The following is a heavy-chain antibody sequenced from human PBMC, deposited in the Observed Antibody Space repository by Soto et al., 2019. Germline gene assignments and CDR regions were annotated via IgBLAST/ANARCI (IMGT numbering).Heavy chain of an antibody. CDR3: ARTKELKYQLLFDY. CDR2: LYYSGDT. D-gene: IGHD2-2*01. CDR1: GGSISSGSYY. J-gene: IGHJ4*02. Sequence: PAETLSLTCTVSGGSISSGSYYWSWILHPPGKGLEWIGYLYYSGDTNYSPSLKSRVTISVDTSKNQFSLNLSSVTAADTAVYFCARTKELKYQLLFDYWGLGYLVTVSS. V-gene: IGHV4-61*01.